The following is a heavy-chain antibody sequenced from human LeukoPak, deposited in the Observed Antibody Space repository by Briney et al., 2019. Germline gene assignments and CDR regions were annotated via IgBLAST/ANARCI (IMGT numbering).Heavy chain of an antibody. Sequence: GGSLRLSCAASGFTFSSYAMSWVRQAPGKGLEWVSAISGSGGSTYYADSVKGRFTISRDNSKNTLYLQMNSLRAEDTAVYYCANLAPYYCDSSGYYHLAYWGQGTLVTVSS. D-gene: IGHD3-22*01. CDR2: ISGSGGST. J-gene: IGHJ4*02. V-gene: IGHV3-23*01. CDR1: GFTFSSYA. CDR3: ANLAPYYCDSSGYYHLAY.